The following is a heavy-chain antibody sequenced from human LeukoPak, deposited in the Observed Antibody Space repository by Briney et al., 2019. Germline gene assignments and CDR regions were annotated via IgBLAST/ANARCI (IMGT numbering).Heavy chain of an antibody. V-gene: IGHV4-59*01. D-gene: IGHD6-13*01. CDR2: IYYSGTT. Sequence: SETLSLTCTVSGGSISSYYWSWIRQPAGKGLEWIGYIYYSGTTNYNPSLKSRVTISVDTSKNQFSLKLRSVTAADTAVYYCARGVYIAAAQYGYWGQGTLVTVSS. J-gene: IGHJ4*02. CDR3: ARGVYIAAAQYGY. CDR1: GGSISSYY.